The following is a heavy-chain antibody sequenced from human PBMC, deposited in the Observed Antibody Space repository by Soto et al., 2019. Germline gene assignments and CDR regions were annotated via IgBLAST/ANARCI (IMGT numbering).Heavy chain of an antibody. CDR2: ISYDGSNT. CDR1: GFTFSSYG. J-gene: IGHJ4*02. CDR3: AKEGGRSGSYYISSSYYFDY. V-gene: IGHV3-30*18. D-gene: IGHD1-26*01. Sequence: QVQLVESGGGVVQPGRSLRLSCVASGFTFSSYGMHWVRQAPGKGLEWVAIISYDGSNTYYADSVKGRFTISRDNSKNTLYLQMNSLRAEDTSVYYCAKEGGRSGSYYISSSYYFDYWGPGTLVTVSS.